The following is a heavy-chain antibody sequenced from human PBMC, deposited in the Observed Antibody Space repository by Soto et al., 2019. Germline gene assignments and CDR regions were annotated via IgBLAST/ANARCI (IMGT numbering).Heavy chain of an antibody. Sequence: SETLSLTCTVSGGSISSGDYYWSWIRQPPGKGLEWIGYIYYSGSTYYNPSLKSRVTISVDTSKNQFSLKLSSVTAADTAVYYCARDRIGILTGYSTSYYYYGMDVWGQGTTVTVSS. J-gene: IGHJ6*02. CDR2: IYYSGST. V-gene: IGHV4-30-4*01. CDR3: ARDRIGILTGYSTSYYYYGMDV. D-gene: IGHD3-9*01. CDR1: GGSISSGDYY.